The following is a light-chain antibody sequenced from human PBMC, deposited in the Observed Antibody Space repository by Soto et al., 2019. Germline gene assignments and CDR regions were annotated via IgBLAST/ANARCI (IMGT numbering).Light chain of an antibody. Sequence: IQITQSPLTLSAFVVDRVTITCRASQTISIWMALYQQKPGKAPKLLIYEASTLKSGVPSRFSGSGSGTEFTLTISSLQPDDCTTYYCHHCNRDSKPFGQGTKVDIK. CDR2: EAS. CDR1: QTISIW. V-gene: IGKV1-5*03. J-gene: IGKJ1*01. CDR3: HHCNRDSKP.